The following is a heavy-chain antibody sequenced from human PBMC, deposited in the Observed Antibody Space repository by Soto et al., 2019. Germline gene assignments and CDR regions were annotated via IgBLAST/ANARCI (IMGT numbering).Heavy chain of an antibody. J-gene: IGHJ5*02. CDR2: IYYSDSI. Sequence: SETLSLTCTVSGGSISSGDYYWSWIRQPPGKGLEWIGYIYYSDSINYNPSLKSRVIISVDTSKNQFSLSLNSVTAADTAVYYCARAYYDASGYGLDPWGQGTLVTSPQ. CDR3: ARAYYDASGYGLDP. V-gene: IGHV4-61*08. D-gene: IGHD3-22*01. CDR1: GGSISSGDYY.